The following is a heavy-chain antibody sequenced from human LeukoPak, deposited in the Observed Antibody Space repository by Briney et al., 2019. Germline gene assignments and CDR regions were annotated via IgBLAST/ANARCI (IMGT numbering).Heavy chain of an antibody. Sequence: GGSLRLSGAASGFTFRSYAMSWVRQAPGKGLEWVSAISGSGGSTYYADSVKGRITISRDNSKNTLYLQMNSLRAEDTAVYYCAKDREKYGGPPTIDYWGQGTLVTVSS. CDR1: GFTFRSYA. V-gene: IGHV3-23*01. J-gene: IGHJ4*02. D-gene: IGHD4-23*01. CDR2: ISGSGGST. CDR3: AKDREKYGGPPTIDY.